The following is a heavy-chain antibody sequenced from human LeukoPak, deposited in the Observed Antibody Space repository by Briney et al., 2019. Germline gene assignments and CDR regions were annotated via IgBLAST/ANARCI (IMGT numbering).Heavy chain of an antibody. CDR2: INSDGSST. CDR3: ARYYYDSSGYYSGLFDY. J-gene: IGHJ4*02. D-gene: IGHD3-22*01. Sequence: PGGSLRLSCAASGFTFSSYWMHWVRQAPGKGLVWVSRINSDGSSTSYADSVKGRFTISRDNAKNTLYLQMNSLRAEDTAVYYCARYYYDSSGYYSGLFDYWGQGTLVTVSS. V-gene: IGHV3-74*01. CDR1: GFTFSSYW.